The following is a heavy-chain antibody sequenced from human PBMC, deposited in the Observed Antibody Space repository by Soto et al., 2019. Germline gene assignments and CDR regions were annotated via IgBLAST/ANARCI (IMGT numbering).Heavy chain of an antibody. CDR3: ARQEGYSSGWYPFDY. CDR1: GGSLSRYY. J-gene: IGHJ4*02. CDR2: IYYSGST. V-gene: IGHV4-59*08. D-gene: IGHD6-19*01. Sequence: SDTLSLTCTASGGSLSRYYWSRIRQPPGKGLEWIGHIYYSGSTNFNPSLKSRVTMSVDTSKNQFSLKLSSVTAADTAVYYCARQEGYSSGWYPFDYWAQGTLVTVSS.